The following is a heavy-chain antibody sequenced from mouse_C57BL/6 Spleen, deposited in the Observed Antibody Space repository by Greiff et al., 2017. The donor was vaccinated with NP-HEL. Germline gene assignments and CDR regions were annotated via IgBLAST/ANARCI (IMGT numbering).Heavy chain of an antibody. J-gene: IGHJ2*01. CDR3: ARGRLRRGLFDY. V-gene: IGHV1-69*01. CDR2: IDPSDSYT. D-gene: IGHD2-2*01. CDR1: GYTFTSYW. Sequence: VQLQQPGAELVMPGASVKLSCKASGYTFTSYWMHWVKQRPGQGLEWIGEIDPSDSYTNYNQKFKGKSTLTVDKSSSTAYMQLSSLTSEDSAVYYCARGRLRRGLFDYWGQGTTLTVSS.